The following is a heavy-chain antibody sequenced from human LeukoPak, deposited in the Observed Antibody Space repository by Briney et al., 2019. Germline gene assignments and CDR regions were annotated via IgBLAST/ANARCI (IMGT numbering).Heavy chain of an antibody. Sequence: GGSLRLSCAASGFTFDDYAMHWVRQVPGKGLEWVSFISWDGGSTYYADSVKGRFTISRDNSKNSLYLQMNSLRAEDTALYYCAKGTLGDYRAGPDYWGRGTLVTVSS. J-gene: IGHJ4*02. CDR2: ISWDGGST. CDR3: AKGTLGDYRAGPDY. CDR1: GFTFDDYA. D-gene: IGHD4-17*01. V-gene: IGHV3-43D*03.